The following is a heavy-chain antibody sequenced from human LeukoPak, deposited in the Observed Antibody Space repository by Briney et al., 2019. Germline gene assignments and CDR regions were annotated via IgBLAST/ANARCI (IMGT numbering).Heavy chain of an antibody. CDR2: IRSNGSPT. V-gene: IGHV3-48*01. J-gene: IGHJ3*01. Sequence: PGGSLRLSCEASGFTFSSYSMTWVRQAPGKRLEWISYIRSNGSPTHYADSVKGRFTIYRDNAKNSLYLQMNRLTVEETAVYYGANDQVPYGTTDCYCAMDAWGQGTLVTVSS. CDR1: GFTFSSYS. D-gene: IGHD2-21*02. CDR3: ANDQVPYGTTDCYCAMDA.